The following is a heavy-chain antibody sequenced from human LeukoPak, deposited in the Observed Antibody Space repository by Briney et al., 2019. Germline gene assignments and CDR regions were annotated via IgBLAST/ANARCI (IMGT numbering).Heavy chain of an antibody. D-gene: IGHD1-1*01. V-gene: IGHV3-49*04. Sequence: PGGSLRLTCSGSGFNIGDYAMTWVRQPPGKGLEWVGFIRREASGGTTEFAASVKGRFTISIDESKSIAYLQMNSLKTEDTGVYYCARGPRLYGNWFDPWGQGTLVTVSS. CDR2: IRREASGGTT. J-gene: IGHJ5*02. CDR1: GFNIGDYA. CDR3: ARGPRLYGNWFDP.